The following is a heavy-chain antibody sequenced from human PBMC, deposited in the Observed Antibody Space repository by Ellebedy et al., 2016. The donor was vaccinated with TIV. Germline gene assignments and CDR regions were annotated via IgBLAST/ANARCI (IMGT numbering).Heavy chain of an antibody. D-gene: IGHD3-22*01. CDR2: ISYDGSNK. V-gene: IGHV3-30*09. J-gene: IGHJ4*02. CDR1: GFTFSSYV. CDR3: ARDRPATVVAGALEY. Sequence: PGGSLRLSCAASGFTFSSYVMHWVRQAPGKGLEWVASISYDGSNKYYADAVKGRFAISRENSENTLYLQVNSLTTEDTAVYYCARDRPATVVAGALEYWGQGTLVTVSS.